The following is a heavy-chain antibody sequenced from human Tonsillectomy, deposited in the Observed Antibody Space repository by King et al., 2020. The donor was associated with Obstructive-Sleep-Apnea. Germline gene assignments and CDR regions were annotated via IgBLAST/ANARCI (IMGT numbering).Heavy chain of an antibody. V-gene: IGHV3-9*01. J-gene: IGHJ6*02. Sequence: VQLVESGGGLVQPGRSLRLSCAASRFTFEDYAMHWVRQGPGKGLEWVSGISWNSGSTGYADSVKGRFTISRDNAKKSLSLQMNSLKPEDTALYYCVRARGSRSWDGVYYYYGMDVWGQGTTATVSS. D-gene: IGHD1-26*01. CDR2: ISWNSGST. CDR1: RFTFEDYA. CDR3: VRARGSRSWDGVYYYYGMDV.